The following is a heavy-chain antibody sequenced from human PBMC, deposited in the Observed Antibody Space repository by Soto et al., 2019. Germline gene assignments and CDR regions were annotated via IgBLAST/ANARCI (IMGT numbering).Heavy chain of an antibody. J-gene: IGHJ6*02. V-gene: IGHV3-30-3*01. CDR3: AREDTEIYYYYGMDV. CDR2: ISYDGSNK. D-gene: IGHD5-18*01. Sequence: GGSLRLSCAASGFTFSSYAMHWVRQAPGKGLEWVAVISYDGSNKYYADSVKGRFTISRDNSKNTLYLQMNSLRAEDTAVYYCAREDTEIYYYYGMDVWGQGTTVTVSS. CDR1: GFTFSSYA.